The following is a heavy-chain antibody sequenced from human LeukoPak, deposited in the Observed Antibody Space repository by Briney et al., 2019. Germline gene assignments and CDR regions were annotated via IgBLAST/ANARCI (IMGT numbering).Heavy chain of an antibody. V-gene: IGHV4-34*01. Sequence: SETLSLTCAVYGGSFSGYYWSWIRQPPGKGLEWIGEINHSGSTNYNPSLKSRVTISVDTSKNQFSLKLSFVTAADTAVYYCANIYGSGSGIDYWGQGTLVTVSS. CDR3: ANIYGSGSGIDY. CDR1: GGSFSGYY. CDR2: INHSGST. D-gene: IGHD3-10*01. J-gene: IGHJ4*02.